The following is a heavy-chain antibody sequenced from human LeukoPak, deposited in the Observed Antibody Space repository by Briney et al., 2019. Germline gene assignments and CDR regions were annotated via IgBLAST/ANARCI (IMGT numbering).Heavy chain of an antibody. Sequence: PGGSLRLSCAASGFTFSSYAMSWVRQAPGKGLEWVSAISGSGGSTYYADSVKGRFTISRDNSKNTLYLQMNSLRAEDTAVYYCAKDVSLQLWFLTYYFDYWGQGTLVTVSS. J-gene: IGHJ4*02. D-gene: IGHD5-18*01. CDR1: GFTFSSYA. CDR2: ISGSGGST. V-gene: IGHV3-23*01. CDR3: AKDVSLQLWFLTYYFDY.